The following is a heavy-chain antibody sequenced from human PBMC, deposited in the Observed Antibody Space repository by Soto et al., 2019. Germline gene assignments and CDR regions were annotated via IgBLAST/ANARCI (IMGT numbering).Heavy chain of an antibody. D-gene: IGHD3-9*01. Sequence: QITLKESGPTLVKPTQTLTLTCTFSGFSLSTNGVGVGWIRQPPGKALEWLAVLYWADAKQYSPSQKITLTITKDTSKNQVVVTMTNMDPMDTGTDYCARKGPEDWPLDYWGQGTLVTVSS. V-gene: IGHV2-5*02. CDR1: GFSLSTNGVG. J-gene: IGHJ4*02. CDR2: LYWADAK. CDR3: ARKGPEDWPLDY.